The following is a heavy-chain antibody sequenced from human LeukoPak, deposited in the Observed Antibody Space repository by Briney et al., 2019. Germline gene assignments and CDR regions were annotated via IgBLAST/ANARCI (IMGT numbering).Heavy chain of an antibody. CDR1: GYTFTNYA. D-gene: IGHD3-10*01. V-gene: IGHV1-3*01. J-gene: IGHJ4*02. Sequence: GASVKVSCKASGYTFTNYAIHWVRQAPGQGLEWMRWINAGNGNTRYSQKLQDRVTITRDTSANTVYMELSSLRSEDTAVYFCARGLLWFGELSPPGYWGQGTLVTVSS. CDR2: INAGNGNT. CDR3: ARGLLWFGELSPPGY.